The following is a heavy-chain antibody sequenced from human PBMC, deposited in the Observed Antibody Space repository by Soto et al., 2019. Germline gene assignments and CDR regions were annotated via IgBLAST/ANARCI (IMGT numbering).Heavy chain of an antibody. D-gene: IGHD2-2*01. CDR2: ISGSGGST. V-gene: IGHV3-23*01. CDR3: ATEEDIVVVPAAPRLLITMVRGVELPFDY. Sequence: GGSLRLSCAASGFTFSSYAMSWVRQAPGKGLEWVSAISGSGGSTYYADSVKGRFTISRDNSKNTLYLQMNSLRAEDTAVYYCATEEDIVVVPAAPRLLITMVRGVELPFDYWGQGTLVTVSS. J-gene: IGHJ4*02. CDR1: GFTFSSYA.